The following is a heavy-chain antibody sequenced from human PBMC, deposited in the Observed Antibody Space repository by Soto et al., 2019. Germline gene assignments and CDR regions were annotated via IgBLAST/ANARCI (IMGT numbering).Heavy chain of an antibody. D-gene: IGHD6-19*01. V-gene: IGHV3-30*18. CDR1: GFTFSSYG. CDR3: AKDRDSSGWYLAWFDP. J-gene: IGHJ5*02. Sequence: QVQLVESGGGVVQPGRSLRLSCAASGFTFSSYGMHWVRQAPGKGLEWVAVISYDGSNKYYADSVKGRFTISRDNSKNTLYLQMNSLRAEDTAVYYCAKDRDSSGWYLAWFDPWGQGTLVTVSS. CDR2: ISYDGSNK.